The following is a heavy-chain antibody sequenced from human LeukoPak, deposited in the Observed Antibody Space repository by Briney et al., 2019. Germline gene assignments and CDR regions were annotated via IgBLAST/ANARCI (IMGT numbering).Heavy chain of an antibody. CDR3: ARARDSSGSYDAFDI. J-gene: IGHJ3*02. V-gene: IGHV3-11*06. CDR1: GFTFSDYY. CDR2: ISSSSSYT. D-gene: IGHD3-22*01. Sequence: GGSLRLSCAASGFTFSDYYMSWIRQAPGKGLEWDSYISSSSSYTNYADSVKGRFTISRDNAKTSLYLQMNSLRAEDTAVYYCARARDSSGSYDAFDIWGQGTMVTASS.